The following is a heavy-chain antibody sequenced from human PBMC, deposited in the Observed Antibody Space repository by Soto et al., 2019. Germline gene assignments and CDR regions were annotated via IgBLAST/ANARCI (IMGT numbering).Heavy chain of an antibody. CDR2: INPNSGGT. J-gene: IGHJ4*02. CDR1: GYTFTDYY. CDR3: ARVAVRGLDSWDY. V-gene: IGHV1-2*02. Sequence: ASVKVSCKASGYTFTDYYIHWVRQAPGQGLEWMGWINPNSGGTNYVQKFQGRVTMTRDTSISTAYMEVSRLISDDTAVYYCARVAVRGLDSWDYWGQGTLVTVSS. D-gene: IGHD3-10*01.